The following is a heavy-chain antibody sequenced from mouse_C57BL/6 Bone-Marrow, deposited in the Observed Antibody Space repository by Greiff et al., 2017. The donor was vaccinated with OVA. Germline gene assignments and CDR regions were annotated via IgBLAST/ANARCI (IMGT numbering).Heavy chain of an antibody. CDR2: IYPRSGNT. D-gene: IGHD2-1*01. CDR1: GYTFTSYG. CDR3: ARNYGNYEGWFAY. J-gene: IGHJ3*01. Sequence: QVQLQQSGAELARPGASVKLSCKASGYTFTSYGISWVKQRTGQGLEWIGEIYPRSGNTYYNEKFKGKATLTADKSSRTAYMELRSLTSEDCAVWFCARNYGNYEGWFAYWGQGNLVTVSA. V-gene: IGHV1-81*01.